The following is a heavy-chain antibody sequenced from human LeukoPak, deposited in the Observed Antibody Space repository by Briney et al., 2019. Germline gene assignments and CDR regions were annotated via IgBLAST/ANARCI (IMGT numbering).Heavy chain of an antibody. Sequence: GESLKISCKGFGYNFTNYWIGWVRQMPGKGLEWMGIIYPGDSDTRYSPSFQGQVTISADKSISTAYLQWSSLKASDTAMYYCARLADYYGSGSYYANWFDPWGQGTLVTVSS. CDR2: IYPGDSDT. CDR3: ARLADYYGSGSYYANWFDP. CDR1: GYNFTNYW. D-gene: IGHD3-10*01. V-gene: IGHV5-51*01. J-gene: IGHJ5*02.